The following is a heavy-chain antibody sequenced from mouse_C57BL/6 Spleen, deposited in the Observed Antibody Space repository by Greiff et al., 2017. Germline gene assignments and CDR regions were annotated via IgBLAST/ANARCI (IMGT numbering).Heavy chain of an antibody. CDR1: GFTFSSYT. V-gene: IGHV5-9*01. CDR3: ARHITTVPMDY. J-gene: IGHJ4*01. CDR2: ISGGGGNT. D-gene: IGHD1-1*01. Sequence: EVKLMESGGGLVKPGGSLKLSCAASGFTFSSYTMSWVRQTPEKRLEWVATISGGGGNTYYPDSVKGRFTISRDNAKNTLYLQMSSLRSEDTALYYCARHITTVPMDYWGQGTSVTVSS.